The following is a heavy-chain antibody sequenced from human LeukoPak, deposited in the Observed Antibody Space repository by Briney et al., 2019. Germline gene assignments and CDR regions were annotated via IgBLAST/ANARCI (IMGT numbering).Heavy chain of an antibody. V-gene: IGHV3-33*01. Sequence: GRSLRLSCAASGFTFSSYGMHWVRQAPGKGLEWVAVIWYDGSNKYYADSVKGRLTISRDNSKNTLYLQMNSLRAEDTAVYYCARDVSYSSSWYVYWGQGTLVTVSS. D-gene: IGHD6-13*01. CDR3: ARDVSYSSSWYVY. J-gene: IGHJ4*02. CDR1: GFTFSSYG. CDR2: IWYDGSNK.